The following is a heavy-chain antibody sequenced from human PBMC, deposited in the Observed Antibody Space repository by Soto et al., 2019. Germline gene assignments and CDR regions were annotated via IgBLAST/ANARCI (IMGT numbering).Heavy chain of an antibody. CDR1: GYTFTGYY. J-gene: IGHJ4*02. V-gene: IGHV1-2*02. Sequence: ASVKVSCKASGYTFTGYYMHWVRQAPGQGLEWMGWINPNSGGTNYAQKFQGRVTMTRDTSISTAYMELSRLRSDDTAVYHCASSTVVVIGNPFDYWGQGTLVTVSS. CDR3: ASSTVVVIGNPFDY. CDR2: INPNSGGT. D-gene: IGHD3-22*01.